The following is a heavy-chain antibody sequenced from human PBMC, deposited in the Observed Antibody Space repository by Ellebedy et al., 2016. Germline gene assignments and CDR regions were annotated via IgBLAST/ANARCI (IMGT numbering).Heavy chain of an antibody. CDR3: ARMRSSDPYYFDY. J-gene: IGHJ4*02. Sequence: SGPTLVXPTQTLTLTCTVSGFSLTRFGAGVAWIRQPPGKALEWLTFVYWDESQDFTPSLRTRLTISQDTSKNQVVLRMINMDPVDTASYYCARMRSSDPYYFDYWGRGITVTVSS. V-gene: IGHV2-5*02. CDR2: VYWDESQ. CDR1: GFSLTRFGAG. D-gene: IGHD2-21*02.